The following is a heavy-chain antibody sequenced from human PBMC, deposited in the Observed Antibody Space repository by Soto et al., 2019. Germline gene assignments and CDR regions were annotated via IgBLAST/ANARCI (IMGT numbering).Heavy chain of an antibody. V-gene: IGHV1-3*01. CDR1: GNTVPNYA. CDR3: ARGLNGYLHYFDY. Sequence: ASVKVSCKASGNTVPNYAMHWVRQAPGQRLEWMGWINAGNGNTKYSQKFQGRVTITRDTSASTAYMELSSLRSEDTAVYYCARGLNGYLHYFDYWGQGTQVTVS. J-gene: IGHJ4*02. CDR2: INAGNGNT. D-gene: IGHD5-18*01.